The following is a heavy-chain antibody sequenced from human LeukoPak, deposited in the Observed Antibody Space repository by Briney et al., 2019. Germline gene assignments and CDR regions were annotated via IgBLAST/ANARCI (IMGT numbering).Heavy chain of an antibody. J-gene: IGHJ3*02. Sequence: ASVKVSCKASGYTFTSYGISWVRQAPGQGLEWMGWISAYNGSTNYAQKLQGRVTMTTDTSTSTAYMELRSLRSEDTAVYYCARDWRAYYGGNPDAFDIWGQGTMVTVSS. CDR2: ISAYNGST. V-gene: IGHV1-18*01. D-gene: IGHD4-23*01. CDR3: ARDWRAYYGGNPDAFDI. CDR1: GYTFTSYG.